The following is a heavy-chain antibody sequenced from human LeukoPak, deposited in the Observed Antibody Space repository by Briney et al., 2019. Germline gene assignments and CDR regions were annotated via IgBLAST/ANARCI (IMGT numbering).Heavy chain of an antibody. CDR3: ARASTIFGHFAY. J-gene: IGHJ4*02. V-gene: IGHV4-39*07. Sequence: SETRSLTCAISGGSISVTPYYWGWIRQPPGKGLEWIGSIYYSGSTYYNPSLKSRLTISVDTSKNQFSLKLTSVTAADTAVYYCARASTIFGHFAYWGRGTLVTVSS. CDR2: IYYSGST. CDR1: GGSISVTPYY. D-gene: IGHD3-3*01.